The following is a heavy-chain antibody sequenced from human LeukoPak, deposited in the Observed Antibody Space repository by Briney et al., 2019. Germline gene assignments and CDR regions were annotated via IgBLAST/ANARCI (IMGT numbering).Heavy chain of an antibody. CDR3: ATSGEPLDSSSYWYFDL. CDR1: GYTFTGYY. V-gene: IGHV1-2*02. Sequence: GASVKVSCKASGYTFTGYYMHWVRQAPGQGLEWMGWINPNSGGTNYAQKFQGRVTMTRDTSISTAYMELSRLRSEDTAVYYCATSGEPLDSSSYWYFDLWGRGTLVTVSS. CDR2: INPNSGGT. D-gene: IGHD6-6*01. J-gene: IGHJ2*01.